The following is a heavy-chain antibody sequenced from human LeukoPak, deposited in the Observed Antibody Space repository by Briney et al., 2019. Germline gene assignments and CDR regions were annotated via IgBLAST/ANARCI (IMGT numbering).Heavy chain of an antibody. CDR3: TKDLSMSSSSWYYDY. V-gene: IGHV3-30*04. J-gene: IGHJ4*02. D-gene: IGHD6-13*01. CDR1: GFTFSSYA. CDR2: ISYDGSNK. Sequence: GGSLRLSCAASGFTFSSYAMHWVRQAPGKGLEWVAVISYDGSNKYYADSVKGRFTISRDNSENTLYLQMNTMRAEDTAVYYCTKDLSMSSSSWYYDYWGQGTLVTVSS.